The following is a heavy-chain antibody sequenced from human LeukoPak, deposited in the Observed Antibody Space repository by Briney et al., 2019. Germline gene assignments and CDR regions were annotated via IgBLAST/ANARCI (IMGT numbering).Heavy chain of an antibody. CDR1: GFTFSTSW. J-gene: IGHJ4*02. CDR3: ARGEHYGGNKSDY. CDR2: INSDGSGT. V-gene: IGHV3-74*01. D-gene: IGHD4-23*01. Sequence: PGGSLRLSCAASGFTFSTSWMHWVRQAPGKGLVWVSRINSDGSGTTYADSVKGRFTISRDNAKNTLYLQMNSLRAEDTAVYYCARGEHYGGNKSDYWGQGTLVTVSS.